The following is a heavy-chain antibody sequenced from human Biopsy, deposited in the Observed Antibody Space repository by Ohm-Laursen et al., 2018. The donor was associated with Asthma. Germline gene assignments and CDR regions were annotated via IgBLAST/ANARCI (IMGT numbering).Heavy chain of an antibody. J-gene: IGHJ4*02. CDR2: ISKDARTQ. CDR3: AKAREDIVVVVAVSDS. CDR1: GFSFSNFA. D-gene: IGHD2-15*01. V-gene: IGHV3-30*07. Sequence: SLRLSCSASGFSFSNFAIHWVRQAPGKGLEWVEGISKDARTQDYADSVKGRFTMARDNSKNTLHLQMNSLRAEDTAVYYCAKAREDIVVVVAVSDSWGQGTLVTVSS.